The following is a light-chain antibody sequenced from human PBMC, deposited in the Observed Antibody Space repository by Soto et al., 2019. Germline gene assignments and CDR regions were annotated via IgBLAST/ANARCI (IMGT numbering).Light chain of an antibody. CDR2: LNSDGSH. J-gene: IGLJ3*02. CDR1: SGHSSYA. V-gene: IGLV4-69*01. CDR3: QTWGTGPWV. Sequence: QPVLTQSLSASASLGASVKLTCTLSSGHSSYAIEWHQQQPEKGPRYLMKLNSDGSHSKGDGIPDRFSGSSSGAERYLTISSLQSEDEADYYCQTWGTGPWVFGGGTKLTVL.